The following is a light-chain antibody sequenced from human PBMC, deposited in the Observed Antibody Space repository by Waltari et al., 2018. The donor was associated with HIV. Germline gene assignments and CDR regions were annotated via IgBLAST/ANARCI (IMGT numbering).Light chain of an antibody. V-gene: IGKV1-39*01. CDR1: HNIATY. Sequence: TTQSPASMSASLVDSLTMTCRSSHNIATYVNWYQQRPGKPPSLLIYSASTLHIGVPSRFTGAGSGRLFTLTINRLQSEDFASYFCQQASALPLTFGGGTNV. J-gene: IGKJ4*01. CDR3: QQASALPLT. CDR2: SAS.